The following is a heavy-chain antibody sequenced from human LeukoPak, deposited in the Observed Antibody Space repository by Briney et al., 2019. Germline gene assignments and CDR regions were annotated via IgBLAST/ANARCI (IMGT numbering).Heavy chain of an antibody. Sequence: ASVKVSCKASGYTFTSYYMHWVRQAPGQGLGWMGWMNPNSGTTGYAQKFQGRVTMTRNTSISTAYMELSSLRSEDTAVYYCARADYYDSSDLPAHWGQGTLVTVSS. CDR2: MNPNSGTT. CDR3: ARADYYDSSDLPAH. CDR1: GYTFTSYY. V-gene: IGHV1-8*02. D-gene: IGHD3-22*01. J-gene: IGHJ4*02.